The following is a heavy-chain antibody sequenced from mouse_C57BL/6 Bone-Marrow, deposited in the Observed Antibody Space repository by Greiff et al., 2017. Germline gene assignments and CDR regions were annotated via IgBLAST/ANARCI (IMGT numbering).Heavy chain of an antibody. Sequence: EVKLLESGGGLVQPKGSLKLSCAASGFSFNTYAMNWVRQAPGKGLEWVARIRSKSNNYATYYADSVKDRFTISRDDSESMLYLQMNNLKTEDTAMYYCVRLDGSSSWFAYWGQGTLVTVSA. CDR2: IRSKSNNYAT. CDR3: VRLDGSSSWFAY. V-gene: IGHV10-1*01. J-gene: IGHJ3*01. CDR1: GFSFNTYA. D-gene: IGHD1-1*01.